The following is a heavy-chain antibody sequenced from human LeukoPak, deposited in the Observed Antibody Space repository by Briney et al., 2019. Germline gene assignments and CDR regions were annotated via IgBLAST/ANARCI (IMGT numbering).Heavy chain of an antibody. V-gene: IGHV3-23*01. Sequence: GGSLRLSCAASGFTFSSHAMSWARQAPGKGLEWVSGLTGSGGDTYYGDSVKGRFTTSRDNSKNTVYLRMNSLRVEDTAVYYCAKDSSNYHYQSSGYPQDYWGQGTLVTVSS. CDR3: AKDSSNYHYQSSGYPQDY. J-gene: IGHJ4*02. CDR2: LTGSGGDT. D-gene: IGHD3-22*01. CDR1: GFTFSSHA.